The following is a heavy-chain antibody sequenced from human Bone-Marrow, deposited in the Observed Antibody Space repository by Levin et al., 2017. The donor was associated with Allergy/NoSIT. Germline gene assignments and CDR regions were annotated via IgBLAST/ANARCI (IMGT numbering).Heavy chain of an antibody. V-gene: IGHV3-20*01. D-gene: IGHD6-19*01. CDR1: RFTFDDYD. Sequence: RTGGSLRLSCVASRFTFDDYDMSWVRQAPGKGLESVSAINWDGGSTGYADSVKGRFTISRDNAKNSLYLQMNSLRAEDTALYHCARHSSGWGSYYYFDLWGRGTLVTVSS. CDR2: INWDGGST. J-gene: IGHJ2*01. CDR3: ARHSSGWGSYYYFDL.